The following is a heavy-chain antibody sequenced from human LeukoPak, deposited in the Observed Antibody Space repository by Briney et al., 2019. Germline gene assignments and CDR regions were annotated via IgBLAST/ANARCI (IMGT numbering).Heavy chain of an antibody. CDR2: LYYGGST. J-gene: IGHJ5*02. CDR3: ARDGGTYCSGGSCYFDP. Sequence: PSETLSLTCTVSGGSISSGCYYWGWIRQHPGKGLEWCVYLYYGGSTYYNQSLKSRVTISVDTSKNQFSLKLSSVTAADTAVYYCARDGGTYCSGGSCYFDPWGQGTLVTVSS. V-gene: IGHV4-31*03. CDR1: GGSISSGCYY. D-gene: IGHD2-15*01.